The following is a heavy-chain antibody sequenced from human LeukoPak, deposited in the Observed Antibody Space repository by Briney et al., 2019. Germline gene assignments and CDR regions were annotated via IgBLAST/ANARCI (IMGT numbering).Heavy chain of an antibody. V-gene: IGHV3-21*01. CDR1: GFTFSSYS. J-gene: IGHJ5*02. CDR3: ARDPLYYGSGSYFPERFDP. CDR2: ISSSSSYI. Sequence: PGGSLRLSCAASGFTFSSYSMNWVRQAPGKGLEWVSSISSSSSYIYYADSVKGRFTISRDNAKNSLYLQMNSLRAEDTAVYYCARDPLYYGSGSYFPERFDPWGQGTLVTVSS. D-gene: IGHD3-10*01.